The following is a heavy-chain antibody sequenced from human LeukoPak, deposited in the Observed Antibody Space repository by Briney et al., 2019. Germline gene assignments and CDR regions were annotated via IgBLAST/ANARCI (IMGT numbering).Heavy chain of an antibody. V-gene: IGHV1-69*05. J-gene: IGHJ5*02. CDR3: ARDTYYDFWSGYYSNNWFDP. Sequence: SVKVSCKASRGTFSSYAISWVRQAPGQGLEWMGGIIPIFGTANYAQKFQGRVTITTDESTSTAYMELSSLRSEDTAVYYCARDTYYDFWSGYYSNNWFDPWGQGTLVTVSS. CDR1: RGTFSSYA. D-gene: IGHD3-3*01. CDR2: IIPIFGTA.